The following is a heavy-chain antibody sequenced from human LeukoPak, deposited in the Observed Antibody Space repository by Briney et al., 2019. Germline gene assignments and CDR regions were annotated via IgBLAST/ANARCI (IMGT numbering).Heavy chain of an antibody. CDR1: GYTFTSYG. J-gene: IGHJ3*02. Sequence: ASVKVSCKASGYTFTSYGISWVRPAPGQGLEWMGWISGNNGNTNYAQHLQGRVTMTTDTSTSTAYMELRSLRSDDTAVYYCARDVFSTYYYDSSGLGDAFEIWGRGTMVTVSS. CDR2: ISGNNGNT. D-gene: IGHD3-22*01. V-gene: IGHV1-18*01. CDR3: ARDVFSTYYYDSSGLGDAFEI.